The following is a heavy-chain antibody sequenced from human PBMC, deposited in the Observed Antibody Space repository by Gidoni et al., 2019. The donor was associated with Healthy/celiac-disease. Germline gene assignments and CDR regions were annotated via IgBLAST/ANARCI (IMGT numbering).Heavy chain of an antibody. Sequence: QVQLVESGGGLVKPGGSLRLSCAASGFTFSDYYMSWIRQAPGKGLEWVSYISSSSSYTNYADSVKGRFTISRDNAKNSLYLQMNSLRAEDTAVYYCASIVHYYYGMDVWGQGTTVTVSS. V-gene: IGHV3-11*06. CDR1: GFTFSDYY. J-gene: IGHJ6*02. D-gene: IGHD3-16*02. CDR3: ASIVHYYYGMDV. CDR2: ISSSSSYT.